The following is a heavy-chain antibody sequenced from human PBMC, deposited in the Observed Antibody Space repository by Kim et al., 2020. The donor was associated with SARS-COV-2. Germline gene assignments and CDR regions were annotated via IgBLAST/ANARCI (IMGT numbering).Heavy chain of an antibody. CDR2: ISGSGGST. CDR1: GFTFSSYA. V-gene: IGHV3-23*01. CDR3: AKDLTLGYCSSTSYPYYFVY. D-gene: IGHD2-2*01. Sequence: GGSLRLSCAASGFTFSSYAMSWVRQAPGKGLEWVSAISGSGGSTYYADSVKGRFTISRDNSKNTLYLQMNSLRAEDTAVYYCAKDLTLGYCSSTSYPYYFVYWGQGTLVTVSS. J-gene: IGHJ4*02.